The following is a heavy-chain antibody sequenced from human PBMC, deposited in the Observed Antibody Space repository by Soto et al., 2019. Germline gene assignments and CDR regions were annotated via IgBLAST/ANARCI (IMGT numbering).Heavy chain of an antibody. CDR2: INTGKGDT. J-gene: IGHJ4*02. D-gene: IGHD3-16*01. CDR1: GYTFTAHA. Sequence: ASVKVSCKASGYTFTAHAMHWVRQAPGQGLEWMGWINTGKGDTKYSQKFQGRITITRDTSASTTYMELSSLKSEDTALYYCAKNILGGPTAFGARGPLAPVSS. V-gene: IGHV1-3*04. CDR3: AKNILGGPTAF.